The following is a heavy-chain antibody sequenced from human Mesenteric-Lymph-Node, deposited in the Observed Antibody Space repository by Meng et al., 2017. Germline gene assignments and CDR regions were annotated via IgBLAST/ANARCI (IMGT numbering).Heavy chain of an antibody. CDR1: SGSCSCYY. J-gene: IGHJ1*01. D-gene: IGHD6-19*01. Sequence: HVQLQQCGASLLKPSETPSLPCAVYSGSCSCYYWGCIRQPPRKVLECIGYIYYSGSTYYNPSLKSRVTMSVDTSKHQFSLKLTSVTAADTAVYYCASGVSSGWPSFQLWGQGTLVTVSS. CDR3: ASGVSSGWPSFQL. V-gene: IGHV4-34*01. CDR2: IYYSGST.